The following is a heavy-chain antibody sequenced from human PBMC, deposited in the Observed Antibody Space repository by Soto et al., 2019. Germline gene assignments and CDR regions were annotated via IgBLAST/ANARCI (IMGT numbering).Heavy chain of an antibody. CDR3: ARAGPYSGYDQRTLHP. Sequence: SETLSLTCTVSGGSVSSGSYYWSWIRQPPGKGLEWIGYIYYSGSTNYNPSLKSRVTISVDTSKNQFSLKLSSVTAADTAVYYCARAGPYSGYDQRTLHPWGQGTLVTVSS. CDR1: GGSVSSGSYY. J-gene: IGHJ5*02. D-gene: IGHD5-12*01. V-gene: IGHV4-61*01. CDR2: IYYSGST.